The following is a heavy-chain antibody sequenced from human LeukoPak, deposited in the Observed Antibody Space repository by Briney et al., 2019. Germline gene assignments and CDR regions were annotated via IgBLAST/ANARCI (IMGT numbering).Heavy chain of an antibody. V-gene: IGHV3-23*01. D-gene: IGHD6-6*01. Sequence: GGSLRLSCAASGFTFSSYAMSWVRQAPGKGLEWVSGISGSGGSTYYADSVKGRFTISRDNSKNTLYPQMNSLRAEDTAVYYCAKGLYSSSSYFDYWGQGTLVTVSS. CDR3: AKGLYSSSSYFDY. CDR2: ISGSGGST. CDR1: GFTFSSYA. J-gene: IGHJ4*02.